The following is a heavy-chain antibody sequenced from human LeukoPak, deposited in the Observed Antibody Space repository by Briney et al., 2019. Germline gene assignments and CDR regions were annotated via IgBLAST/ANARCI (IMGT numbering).Heavy chain of an antibody. CDR3: ARGRGTTVTASMDV. J-gene: IGHJ6*02. Sequence: GGSLRLSCAASGFSFSSYALHWVRQAPGKGLEYVSGITSRGTDTSYANSVKGRFTISRDNSKNTLYLQMGSLRVEDMAVYYCARGRGTTVTASMDVWGQGTTVTVSS. CDR2: ITSRGTDT. V-gene: IGHV3-64*01. CDR1: GFSFSSYA. D-gene: IGHD4-17*01.